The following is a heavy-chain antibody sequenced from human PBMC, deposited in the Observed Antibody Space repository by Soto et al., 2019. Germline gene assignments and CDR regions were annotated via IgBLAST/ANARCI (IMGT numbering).Heavy chain of an antibody. CDR2: ISGGGGNT. CDR3: ATERLGRGADY. V-gene: IGHV3-23*01. CDR1: GFTFSNYA. J-gene: IGHJ4*02. Sequence: EVQLLESGGGLVQPGGSLRLSCAASGFTFSNYAMSWVRQTPGKGLEWVSTISGGGGNTYYPDSVKGRFTISRDNSKDTVYLQMNSLRAEDTAIYYCATERLGRGADYWGQGALVTVTS.